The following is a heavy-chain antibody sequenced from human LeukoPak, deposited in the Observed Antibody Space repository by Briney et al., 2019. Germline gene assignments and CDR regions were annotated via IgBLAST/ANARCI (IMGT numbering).Heavy chain of an antibody. V-gene: IGHV4-59*08. Sequence: PSETLSLTCTVSGGSISSYYWSWIRQPPGKGLEWIGYIFYSGSTNYNPSLKSRVTISVDTSKNQFSLKLSSVTAADTAVYYCARHRPPGWFGELQSPFDYWGQGTLVTVSS. CDR3: ARHRPPGWFGELQSPFDY. CDR2: IFYSGST. CDR1: GGSISSYY. J-gene: IGHJ4*02. D-gene: IGHD3-10*01.